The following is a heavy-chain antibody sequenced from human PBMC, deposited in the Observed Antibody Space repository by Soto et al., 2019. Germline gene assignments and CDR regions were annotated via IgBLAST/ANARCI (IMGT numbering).Heavy chain of an antibody. D-gene: IGHD3-9*01. CDR3: ARDDYDILTGYRNFDY. CDR1: GYTFTSCG. Sequence: QVQLVQSGAEVKKPGASVKVSCKASGYTFTSCGISWVRQAPGQGLEWMGWISAYNGNTNYAQKLQGRVTMTTDTSTSTAYMELRSLRSDDTAVYYCARDDYDILTGYRNFDYWGQGTLVTVSS. J-gene: IGHJ4*02. CDR2: ISAYNGNT. V-gene: IGHV1-18*01.